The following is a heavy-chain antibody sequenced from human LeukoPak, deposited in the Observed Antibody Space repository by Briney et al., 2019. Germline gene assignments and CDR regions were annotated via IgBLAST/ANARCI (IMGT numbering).Heavy chain of an antibody. CDR3: ARDMGLYCSSTSCYHGWDYYGMDV. J-gene: IGHJ6*02. Sequence: KPGGSLRLSCAASGFTFSDYYMSWVRQAPGKGLEWVSYISSSGSTIYYADSVKGRFTISRDNAKNSLYLQMNSLRAEDTAVYYCARDMGLYCSSTSCYHGWDYYGMDVWGQGTTVTVPS. CDR1: GFTFSDYY. CDR2: ISSSGSTI. D-gene: IGHD2-2*01. V-gene: IGHV3-11*01.